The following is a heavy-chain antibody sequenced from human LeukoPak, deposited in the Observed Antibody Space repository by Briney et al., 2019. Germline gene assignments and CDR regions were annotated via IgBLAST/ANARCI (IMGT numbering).Heavy chain of an antibody. J-gene: IGHJ3*02. CDR3: AKFQLGLKDSSGSDAFDI. V-gene: IGHV3-23*01. Sequence: GGSLRLSCAASGFTFSSYAMSWVRQAPGKGLEWVSAISGSGGSTYCADSVKGRFTISRDNSKNTLYLQMNSLRAEDTAVYYCAKFQLGLKDSSGSDAFDIWGQGTMVTVSS. CDR2: ISGSGGST. CDR1: GFTFSSYA. D-gene: IGHD6-19*01.